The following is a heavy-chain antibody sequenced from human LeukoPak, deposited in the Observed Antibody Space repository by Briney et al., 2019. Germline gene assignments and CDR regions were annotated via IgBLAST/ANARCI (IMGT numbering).Heavy chain of an antibody. D-gene: IGHD3-10*01. CDR3: AGFGELLSVNY. CDR2: NYHSGST. CDR1: GYSISSGYY. Sequence: SETLSLTCTVSGYSISSGYYWGWIRQPPGKGLDWIGSNYHSGSTYYNPSLKSRVTISVDTSKNQFSLKLSSVTAADTAVYYCAGFGELLSVNYWGQGTLVTVSS. V-gene: IGHV4-38-2*02. J-gene: IGHJ4*02.